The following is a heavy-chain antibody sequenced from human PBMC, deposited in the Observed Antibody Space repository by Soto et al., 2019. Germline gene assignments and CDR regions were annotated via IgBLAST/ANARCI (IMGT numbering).Heavy chain of an antibody. CDR2: IYWDDDK. D-gene: IGHD3-9*01. J-gene: IGHJ6*02. V-gene: IGHV2-5*02. CDR1: GFSLSTSGVG. Sequence: QITLKESGPTLVKPTQTLTLTCTFSGFSLSTSGVGVGWIRQPPGKALEWLALIYWDDDKSYSPSLKSRLTITQDTSKNQVVLTMTNMDPVDTDTYYCAHNPPGYSYQGYFDNYGMDVWGQGTTVTVSS. CDR3: AHNPPGYSYQGYFDNYGMDV.